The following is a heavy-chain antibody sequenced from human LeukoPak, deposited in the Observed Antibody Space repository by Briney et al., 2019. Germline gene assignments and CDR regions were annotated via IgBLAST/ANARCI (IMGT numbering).Heavy chain of an antibody. CDR3: ARDLPAAADFDY. J-gene: IGHJ4*02. D-gene: IGHD6-13*01. V-gene: IGHV1-2*02. CDR1: GYTFTGYY. Sequence: ASVKVSCKASGYTFTGYYMHWVRQSPGQGLEWMGWINPNSGGTNYAQKFAGRVTMTRDTSISTVFMELSRLRSDDTAVYYCARDLPAAADFDYWGQGTLVTVSS. CDR2: INPNSGGT.